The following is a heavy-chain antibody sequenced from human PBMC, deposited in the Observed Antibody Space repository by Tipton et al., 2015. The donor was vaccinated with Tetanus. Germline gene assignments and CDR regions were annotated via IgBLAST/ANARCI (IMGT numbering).Heavy chain of an antibody. CDR2: IYHTGTT. Sequence: TLSLTCTVSGDSISSGDYRYNWIRQLPGKGLEWIGYIYHTGTTYYNPSFKSRVSISVDTSMSQFSLELNSVTAADTAVYYCARDTYYGDPLGYFDLWGRGTLVTVSS. J-gene: IGHJ2*01. V-gene: IGHV4-31*03. CDR1: GDSISSGDYR. D-gene: IGHD4-17*01. CDR3: ARDTYYGDPLGYFDL.